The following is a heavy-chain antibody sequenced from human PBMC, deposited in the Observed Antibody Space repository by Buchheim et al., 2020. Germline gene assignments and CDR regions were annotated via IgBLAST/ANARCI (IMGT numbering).Heavy chain of an antibody. J-gene: IGHJ4*01. CDR1: GASISHYY. D-gene: IGHD3-22*01. Sequence: QVQLQESGPGLVKPSETLSLTCSVSGASISHYYWGWIRQPPGKGLEYIGFLRDGGGTKYNPSLHSRGTISVDTSKNQFFLQLSSVTAADTAVYYCARVYDSSRGGVGIFDFWGHG. CDR2: LRDGGGT. V-gene: IGHV4-59*08. CDR3: ARVYDSSRGGVGIFDF.